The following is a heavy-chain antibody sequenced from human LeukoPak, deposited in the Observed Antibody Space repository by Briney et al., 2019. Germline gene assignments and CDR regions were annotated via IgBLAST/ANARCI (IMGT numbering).Heavy chain of an antibody. CDR2: ISSSSSYI. CDR1: GLTFSSYS. V-gene: IGHV3-21*01. J-gene: IGHJ4*02. D-gene: IGHD6-13*01. CDR3: AIGVEGMKGLAVHNGPFDY. Sequence: GGSLRLSCAASGLTFSSYSMNWVRQAPGKGLEWVSSISSSSSYIYYADSVKGRFTISRDNAKNSLYLQTNSLRAEDTAVYYCAIGVEGMKGLAVHNGPFDYSGQGTLVTVSS.